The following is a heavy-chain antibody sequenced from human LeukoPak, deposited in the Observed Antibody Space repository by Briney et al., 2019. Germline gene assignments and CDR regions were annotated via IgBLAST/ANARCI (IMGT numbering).Heavy chain of an antibody. D-gene: IGHD6-13*01. CDR3: ARGGYSSSWYRPPLYYYYYYMDV. J-gene: IGHJ6*03. CDR2: IWYDGSNK. V-gene: IGHV3-33*01. Sequence: GGSLRLSCAASGFTFSSYGMHWVRQAPGKGLEWVAVIWYDGSNKYYADSVKGRFTISRDNSENTLYLQMNSLRAEDTAVYYCARGGYSSSWYRPPLYYYYYYMDVWGKGTTVTVSS. CDR1: GFTFSSYG.